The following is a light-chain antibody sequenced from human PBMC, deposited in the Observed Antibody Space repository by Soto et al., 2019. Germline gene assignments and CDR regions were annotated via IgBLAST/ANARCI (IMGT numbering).Light chain of an antibody. V-gene: IGKV3-15*01. CDR3: QLYTLWPPRIT. Sequence: EIVMTQSPATLSVSPGERATLSCRASQSVSSNLAWYQQKPGQAPRLLISGASTRATGIPARFSGSGSGTEFTLTVSSLKTEDFAVYFCQLYTLWPPRITVGQGTRLEIK. CDR1: QSVSSN. J-gene: IGKJ5*01. CDR2: GAS.